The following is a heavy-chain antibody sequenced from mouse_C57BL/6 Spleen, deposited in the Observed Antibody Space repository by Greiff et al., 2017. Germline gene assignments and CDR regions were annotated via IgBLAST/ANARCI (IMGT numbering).Heavy chain of an antibody. CDR3: ARLETGSRRGY. Sequence: QVQLQQSGAELVKPGASVKISCKASGYAFSSYWMNWVKQRPGKGLEWIGQIYPGDGDTNYNGKFKGKATLTADKSSSTAYMQLSSLTSEDSAVYFCARLETGSRRGYWGQGTTLTVSS. J-gene: IGHJ2*01. CDR2: IYPGDGDT. D-gene: IGHD1-1*01. V-gene: IGHV1-80*01. CDR1: GYAFSSYW.